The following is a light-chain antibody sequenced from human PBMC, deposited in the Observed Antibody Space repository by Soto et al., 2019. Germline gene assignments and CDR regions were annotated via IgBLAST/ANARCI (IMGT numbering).Light chain of an antibody. CDR1: QSITSY. Sequence: DIQMTQSPSSLSASVGDRVTITCRASQSITSYLNWYQQKPGKAPQLLIYAASSLQIGVPSRFSGSGSGTDFTLTISSLQPEDFATYFCQQSYTTPWTFGQGTKVEVK. CDR3: QQSYTTPWT. J-gene: IGKJ1*01. CDR2: AAS. V-gene: IGKV1-39*01.